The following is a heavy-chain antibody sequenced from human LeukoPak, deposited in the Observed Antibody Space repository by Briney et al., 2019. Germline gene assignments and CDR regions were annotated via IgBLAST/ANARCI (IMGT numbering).Heavy chain of an antibody. CDR3: AKGYPRAFDI. D-gene: IGHD5-18*01. J-gene: IGHJ3*02. CDR2: INHSGST. Sequence: SETLSLTCAVYGGSFSGYYWSWVRQPPGKGLEGTGEINHSGSTNYNPSLKSPVTISVDTSKNQFSLKLSSVTAADTAVYYCAKGYPRAFDIWGQGTMVTVSS. V-gene: IGHV4-34*01. CDR1: GGSFSGYY.